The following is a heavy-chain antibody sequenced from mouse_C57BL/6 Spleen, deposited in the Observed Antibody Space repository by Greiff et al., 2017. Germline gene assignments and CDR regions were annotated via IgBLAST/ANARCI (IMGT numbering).Heavy chain of an antibody. CDR3: ARLAPYAMDY. J-gene: IGHJ4*01. V-gene: IGHV1-59*01. CDR2: IDPSDSYT. CDR1: GYTFTSYW. Sequence: VQLQQPGAELVRPGTSVKLSCKASGYTFTSYWMHWVKQRPGQGLEWIGVIDPSDSYTNYNQKFKGKATLTVDTSSSTAYMQLSSLTSEDSAVYYCARLAPYAMDYWGQGTSVTVSS.